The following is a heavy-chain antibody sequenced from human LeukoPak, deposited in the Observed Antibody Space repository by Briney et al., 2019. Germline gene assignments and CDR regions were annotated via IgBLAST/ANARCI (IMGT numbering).Heavy chain of an antibody. J-gene: IGHJ5*02. CDR1: GGSIGRDS. D-gene: IGHD5-12*01. CDR2: ISYSGGT. CDR3: AKGGSGCALNWFDP. V-gene: IGHV4-59*07. Sequence: SDTLSLTCTVSGGSIGRDSWGWSRQPPGRGLECSGHISYSGGTNYNPPLKSRVTLSVDTPKKHFSLKRSSVTAADTAAGYCAKGGSGCALNWFDPWGQGTLVTVSS.